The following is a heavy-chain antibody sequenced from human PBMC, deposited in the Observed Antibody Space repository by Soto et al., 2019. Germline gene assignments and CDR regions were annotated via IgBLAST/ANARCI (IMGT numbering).Heavy chain of an antibody. CDR2: IYYSGIT. CDR1: GVSISSTSYY. Sequence: SETLSLTCSVSGVSISSTSYYWAWIRQPPGKGLEWIGSIYYSGITYYTPSLKSRVTISVDTSKNQFSLKLSSVTAADTAVYYCARRSRVAVAGTWIYYFVYWGQGTLLTVSS. D-gene: IGHD6-19*01. J-gene: IGHJ4*02. CDR3: ARRSRVAVAGTWIYYFVY. V-gene: IGHV4-39*01.